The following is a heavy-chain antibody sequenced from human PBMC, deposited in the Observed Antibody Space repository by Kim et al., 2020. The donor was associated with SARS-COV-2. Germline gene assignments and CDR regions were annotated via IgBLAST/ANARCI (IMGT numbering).Heavy chain of an antibody. D-gene: IGHD3-10*01. J-gene: IGHJ4*02. CDR3: ARGLWFGAMGYYFDY. V-gene: IGHV4-34*01. Sequence: PSLKGPVTISVDTSKNQFSLKLSSVTAADTAVYYCARGLWFGAMGYYFDYWGQGTLVTVSS.